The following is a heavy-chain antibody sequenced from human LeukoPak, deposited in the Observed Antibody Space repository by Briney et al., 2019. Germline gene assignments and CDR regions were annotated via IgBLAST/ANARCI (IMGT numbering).Heavy chain of an antibody. CDR2: ISYDGSNE. CDR1: GLTFSNYG. D-gene: IGHD6-6*01. CDR3: AKGGTPQLVDPNDY. V-gene: IGHV3-30*18. Sequence: GGSLRLSCAASGLTFSNYGMHWVRQAPGKGLEWVGLISYDGSNEYYADSVKGRFTISRDNSKNTLYLQMNSLRAEDTAVYYCAKGGTPQLVDPNDYWGRGTLVTVSS. J-gene: IGHJ4*02.